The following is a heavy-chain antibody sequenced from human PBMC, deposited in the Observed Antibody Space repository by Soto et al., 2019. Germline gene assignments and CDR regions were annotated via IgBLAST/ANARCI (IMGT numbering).Heavy chain of an antibody. D-gene: IGHD5-12*01. V-gene: IGHV1-69*13. CDR1: GGTFSSYA. CDR2: IIPIFGTA. Sequence: SVKVSCKAPGGTFSSYAISWVRQAPGQGLEWMGGIIPIFGTANYAQKFQGRVTITADESTSTAYMELSSLRSEDTAVYYCARDPPGYSGYDYPPYYGMDVWGQGTTVTVSS. CDR3: ARDPPGYSGYDYPPYYGMDV. J-gene: IGHJ6*02.